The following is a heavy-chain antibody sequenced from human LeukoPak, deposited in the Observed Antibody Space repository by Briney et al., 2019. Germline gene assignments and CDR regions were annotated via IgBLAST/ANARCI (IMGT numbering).Heavy chain of an antibody. CDR3: ARVDRCSGGSCYANWFDP. J-gene: IGHJ5*02. CDR1: GGSFSGYY. V-gene: IGHV4-34*01. Sequence: SETLSLTCAVYGGSFSGYYWSWIRQPPGKGLEWIGEINHSGSTNYNPSLKSRVTISVDTSKNQFSLKLSSVTAADTAVYYCARVDRCSGGSCYANWFDPWGQGTLVTVSS. D-gene: IGHD2-15*01. CDR2: INHSGST.